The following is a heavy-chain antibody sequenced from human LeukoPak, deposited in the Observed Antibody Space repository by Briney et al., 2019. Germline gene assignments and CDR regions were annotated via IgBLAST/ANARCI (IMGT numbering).Heavy chain of an antibody. CDR3: ARDQYDTWSRRGNFDS. CDR1: RFTFSSYS. J-gene: IGHJ4*02. D-gene: IGHD3-3*01. CDR2: IKLDGSEK. V-gene: IGHV3-7*03. Sequence: GGSLRLSCAASRFTFSSYSMNWVRQAPGKGLEWVANIKLDGSEKNYVDSVKGRFTISRDNTKNSLYLQMNSLRAEDTAVFYCARDQYDTWSRRGNFDSWGQGTLVIVSS.